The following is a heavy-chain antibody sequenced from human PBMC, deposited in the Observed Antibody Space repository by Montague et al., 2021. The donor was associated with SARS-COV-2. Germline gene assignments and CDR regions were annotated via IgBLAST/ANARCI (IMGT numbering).Heavy chain of an antibody. D-gene: IGHD1-14*01. CDR2: TYYRSKWYN. Sequence: CAISGDSVSSNIAAWNWIRQSPSRGLEWLGGTYYRSKWYNDYAVSVRSRITISPGTSKNQFSLQLNSVTPEDTAVYYCTQERGPGRTTWHYFDYWGQGTLVTVSS. CDR1: GDSVSSNIAA. J-gene: IGHJ4*02. V-gene: IGHV6-1*01. CDR3: TQERGPGRTTWHYFDY.